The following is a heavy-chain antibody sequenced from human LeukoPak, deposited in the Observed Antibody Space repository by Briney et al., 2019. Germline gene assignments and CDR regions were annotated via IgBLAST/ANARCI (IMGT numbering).Heavy chain of an antibody. J-gene: IGHJ4*02. CDR1: GGSFSCYY. D-gene: IGHD6-6*01. Sequence: SETLSLTCSVYGGSFSCYYWSWIRQPPGKGLEWIGEINHSGGTNYNPSLKSRITISVDTSNNQFSLKLNSVTAADTAVYYCARGNIAARPPLVYWGQGTLVTVSS. V-gene: IGHV4-34*01. CDR3: ARGNIAARPPLVY. CDR2: INHSGGT.